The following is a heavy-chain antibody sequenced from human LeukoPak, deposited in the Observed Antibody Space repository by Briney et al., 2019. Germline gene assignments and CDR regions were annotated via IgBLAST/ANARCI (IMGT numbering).Heavy chain of an antibody. CDR2: IYYSGST. J-gene: IGHJ4*02. CDR1: GGSFSGYY. V-gene: IGHV4-31*11. Sequence: PSETLSLTCAVDGGSFSGYYWSWIRQHPGKGLEWIGYIYYSGSTYYNPSLKSRVTISVDTSKNQFSLKLSSVTAADTAVYYCASHDFWSGFWDYWGQGTLVTVSS. CDR3: ASHDFWSGFWDY. D-gene: IGHD3-3*01.